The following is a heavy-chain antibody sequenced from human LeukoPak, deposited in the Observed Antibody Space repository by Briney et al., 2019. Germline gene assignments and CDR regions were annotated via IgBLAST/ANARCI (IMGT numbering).Heavy chain of an antibody. D-gene: IGHD2-2*01. CDR2: IYYSGST. V-gene: IGHV4-39*01. J-gene: IGHJ4*02. Sequence: SETLSLTCTVSGGSISSSSYYWDWIRQPPGKGLEWIGSIYYSGSTYYNPSLKSRVTISVDTSKNQFSLKLSSVTAADTAVYYCARHPLGWEDIVVVPAAMSGWGQGTLVTVSS. CDR1: GGSISSSSYY. CDR3: ARHPLGWEDIVVVPAAMSG.